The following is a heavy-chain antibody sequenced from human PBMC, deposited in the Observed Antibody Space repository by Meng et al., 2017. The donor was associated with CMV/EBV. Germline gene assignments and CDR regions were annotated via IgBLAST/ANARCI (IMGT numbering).Heavy chain of an antibody. J-gene: IGHJ4*02. CDR2: ISSSSSYT. Sequence: VVEVGGGLVKPRGDRRTSWAACGFPFSDYYMSWIRQAPGKGLEWVSYISSSSSYTNYADSVKGRFTISRDNAKNSLYLQMNSLRAEDTAVYYCTTDGANTYYYDSSGYYYWGQGTLVTVSS. V-gene: IGHV3-11*05. D-gene: IGHD3-22*01. CDR3: TTDGANTYYYDSSGYYY. CDR1: GFPFSDYY.